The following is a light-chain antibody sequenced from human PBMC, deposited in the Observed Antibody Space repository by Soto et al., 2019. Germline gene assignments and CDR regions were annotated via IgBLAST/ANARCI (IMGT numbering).Light chain of an antibody. J-gene: IGKJ1*01. Sequence: DIQMTQSPSTLSASVGDRVTITCRASQSISSWLAWYQQKPGTAPKLLIYKASTLQSGVPSRFSGSGSGTELTLTISILQPDDSATYYCQQYNDNWTFGQGTKVEIK. CDR2: KAS. CDR3: QQYNDNWT. CDR1: QSISSW. V-gene: IGKV1-5*03.